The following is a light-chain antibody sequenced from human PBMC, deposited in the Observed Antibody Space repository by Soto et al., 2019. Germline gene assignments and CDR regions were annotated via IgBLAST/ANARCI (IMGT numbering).Light chain of an antibody. J-gene: IGLJ2*01. Sequence: QSVLTQPPSASGSPGQSVTISCIGTSSDVGGYNYVSWYQQHPGKAPKLMIYEVSKRPSGVPDRFSGSKSDNTASLTVSGLQAEDEADYYCSSYAASNNLGVFGGGTKLTVL. CDR1: SSDVGGYNY. CDR2: EVS. V-gene: IGLV2-8*01. CDR3: SSYAASNNLGV.